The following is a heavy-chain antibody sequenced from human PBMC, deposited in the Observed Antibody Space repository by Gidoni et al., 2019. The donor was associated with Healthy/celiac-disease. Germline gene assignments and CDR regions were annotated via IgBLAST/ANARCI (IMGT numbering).Heavy chain of an antibody. J-gene: IGHJ4*02. CDR3: ARDPRFWNSSSWYPYDY. CDR1: GFTFSSYA. CDR2: ISYDGSNK. Sequence: QVQLVESGGGVVQPGRSLRLSCAASGFTFSSYAMHWVRQAPGKGLEWVAVISYDGSNKYYADSVKGRFTISRDNSKNTLYLQMNSLRAEDTAVYYCARDPRFWNSSSWYPYDYWGQGTLVTVSS. V-gene: IGHV3-30-3*01. D-gene: IGHD6-13*01.